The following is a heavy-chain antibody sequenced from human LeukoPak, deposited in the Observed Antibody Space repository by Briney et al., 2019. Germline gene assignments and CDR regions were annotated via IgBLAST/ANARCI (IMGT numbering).Heavy chain of an antibody. Sequence: PGRSLRLSCAASGFTFSSYGMHWVRQAPGKGLEWVAVISYDGSNKYYADSVKGRFTISRDNFKNTLYLQMNSLRAEDTAVYYCAKDNFPQQLVPFDYWGQGTLVTVSS. CDR1: GFTFSSYG. CDR3: AKDNFPQQLVPFDY. V-gene: IGHV3-30*18. CDR2: ISYDGSNK. J-gene: IGHJ4*02. D-gene: IGHD6-13*01.